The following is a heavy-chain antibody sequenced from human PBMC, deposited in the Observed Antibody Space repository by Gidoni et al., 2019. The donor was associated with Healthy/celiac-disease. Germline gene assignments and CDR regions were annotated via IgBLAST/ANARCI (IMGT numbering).Heavy chain of an antibody. J-gene: IGHJ5*02. CDR2: IYYSGST. V-gene: IGHV4-59*01. Sequence: QVQLQESGPGLVKPSETLSLTCTVSGGSISSYYWSWIRQPPGKGLEWIGYIYYSGSTNYNPSLKSRVTISVDTSKNQFSLKLSSVTAADTAVYYCARSASSGWYYWFDPWGQGTLVTVSS. D-gene: IGHD6-19*01. CDR3: ARSASSGWYYWFDP. CDR1: GGSISSYY.